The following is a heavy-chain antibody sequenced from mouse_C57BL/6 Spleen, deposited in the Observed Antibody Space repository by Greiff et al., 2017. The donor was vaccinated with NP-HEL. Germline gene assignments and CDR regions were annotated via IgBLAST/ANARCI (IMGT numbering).Heavy chain of an antibody. CDR3: ARGDYYGSSDWFAY. D-gene: IGHD1-1*01. Sequence: QVQLQQSGAELVRPGASVKLSCKASGYTFTDYYINWVKQRPGTGLEWIARIYPGSGNTYYNEKFKCEVTLTADESSSTSYLQFSGLTFQDSAVYLCARGDYYGSSDWFAYWGQWTLVTVSA. V-gene: IGHV1-76*01. CDR2: IYPGSGNT. J-gene: IGHJ3*01. CDR1: GYTFTDYY.